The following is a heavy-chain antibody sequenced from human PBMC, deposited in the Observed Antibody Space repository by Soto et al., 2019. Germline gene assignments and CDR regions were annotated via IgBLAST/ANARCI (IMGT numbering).Heavy chain of an antibody. Sequence: GGSLRLSRAASGFTFRRYTMNWVRQAPGKRLEWVSFISTSDNYIYYADSVKGRFTVSRDNAKNSLYLHMHSLRADDTAVYYCAKRQQLVRYYYGLDVWGQGTTVTVSS. CDR1: GFTFRRYT. V-gene: IGHV3-21*04. J-gene: IGHJ6*02. CDR3: AKRQQLVRYYYGLDV. CDR2: ISTSDNYI. D-gene: IGHD6-13*01.